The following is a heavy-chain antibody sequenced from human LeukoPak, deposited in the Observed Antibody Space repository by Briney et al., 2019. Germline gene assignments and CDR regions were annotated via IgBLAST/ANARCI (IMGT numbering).Heavy chain of an antibody. V-gene: IGHV4-39*07. CDR2: IYHSGST. D-gene: IGHD2-8*01. J-gene: IGHJ4*02. CDR1: GGSISSSSYY. Sequence: SETLSLTCTVSGGSISSSSYYWGWIRQPPGKGLEWTGSIYHSGSTYYNPSLKSRVTISVDTSKNQFSLKLSSVTAADTAVYYCARTYCTNGVCYFDYWGQGTLVTVSS. CDR3: ARTYCTNGVCYFDY.